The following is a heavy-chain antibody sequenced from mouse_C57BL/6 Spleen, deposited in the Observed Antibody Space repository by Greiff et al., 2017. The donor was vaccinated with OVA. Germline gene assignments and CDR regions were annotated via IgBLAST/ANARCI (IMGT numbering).Heavy chain of an antibody. V-gene: IGHV1-55*01. D-gene: IGHD2-4*01. CDR2: IYPGSGST. J-gene: IGHJ4*01. Sequence: QVQLQQPGAELVKPGASVKMSCKASGYTFTSYWITWVKQRPGQGLEWIGDIYPGSGSTNYNEKFKSKATLTVDTSSSTAYMQLSSLTSEDSAVYYCASLYDYDGYYYAMDYWGQGTSVTVSS. CDR3: ASLYDYDGYYYAMDY. CDR1: GYTFTSYW.